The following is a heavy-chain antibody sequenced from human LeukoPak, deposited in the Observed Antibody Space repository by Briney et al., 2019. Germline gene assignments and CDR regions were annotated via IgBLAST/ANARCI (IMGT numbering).Heavy chain of an antibody. Sequence: ASVKVSCKASGYTFTGYYMHWVRQAPGQGLEWMGWINPNSGGTNYAQKFQGWVTMTRDASISTAYMELSRLRSDDTAVYYCARARAVDIVATDFDYWGQGTLVTVSS. CDR1: GYTFTGYY. J-gene: IGHJ4*02. CDR3: ARARAVDIVATDFDY. V-gene: IGHV1-2*04. CDR2: INPNSGGT. D-gene: IGHD5-12*01.